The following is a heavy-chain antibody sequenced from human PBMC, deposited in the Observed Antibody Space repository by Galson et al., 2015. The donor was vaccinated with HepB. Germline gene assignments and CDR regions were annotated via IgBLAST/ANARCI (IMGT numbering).Heavy chain of an antibody. CDR2: ISSSSTYI. V-gene: IGHV3-21*01. J-gene: IGHJ3*02. CDR3: ARFMITSEGLIVEASDS. CDR1: GFTFSTYS. Sequence: SLRLSCAASGFTFSTYSMNWVRQAPGKGLEWVSSISSSSTYIYYTDSVKGRFTISRDNAKNSLFLQMNSVRAEDTAVYYCARFMITSEGLIVEASDSWGQGTVVTVSA. D-gene: IGHD3-16*02.